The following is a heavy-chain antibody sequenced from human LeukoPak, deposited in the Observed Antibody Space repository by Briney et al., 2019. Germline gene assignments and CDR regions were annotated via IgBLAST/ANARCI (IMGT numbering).Heavy chain of an antibody. CDR3: AKDRGYTGYDSGGIDF. D-gene: IGHD5-12*01. Sequence: GSXRLSCAASGFTFSSYAMNWVRQAPGKGLEGVSGISYGDGKEFYAGSVKGRFTISRDNSRTILYLQMDSLRAEDTAVYYCAKDRGYTGYDSGGIDFWGQGTLVTVSS. J-gene: IGHJ4*02. V-gene: IGHV3-23*01. CDR1: GFTFSSYA. CDR2: ISYGDGKE.